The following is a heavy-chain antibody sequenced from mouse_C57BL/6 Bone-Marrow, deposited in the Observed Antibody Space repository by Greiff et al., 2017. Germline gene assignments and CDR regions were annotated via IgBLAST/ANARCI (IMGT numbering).Heavy chain of an antibody. CDR2: INPYNGDT. Sequence: EVKVEESGPELVKPGDSVKISCKASGYSFTGYFMNWVMQSHGKSLEWIGRINPYNGDTFYNQKFKGKATLTVDKSSSTAHMELRSLTSEDSAVYYCARRGGYYYDAMDYWGQGTSVTVSS. CDR1: GYSFTGYF. D-gene: IGHD1-1*01. J-gene: IGHJ4*01. V-gene: IGHV1-20*01. CDR3: ARRGGYYYDAMDY.